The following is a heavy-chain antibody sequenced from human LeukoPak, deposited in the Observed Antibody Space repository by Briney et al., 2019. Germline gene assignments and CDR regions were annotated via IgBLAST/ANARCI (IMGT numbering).Heavy chain of an antibody. CDR3: APSGVTRLWPPVDY. D-gene: IGHD3-10*01. Sequence: PSETLSLTCTVSGGSISSSSYYWGWIRQPPGKGLEWIGNIYYSGSTYYNPSLKSRVTISVDTSKNQFSLKLSSVTAADTAVYYCAPSGVTRLWPPVDYWGQGTLVTVSS. V-gene: IGHV4-39*07. J-gene: IGHJ4*02. CDR2: IYYSGST. CDR1: GGSISSSSYY.